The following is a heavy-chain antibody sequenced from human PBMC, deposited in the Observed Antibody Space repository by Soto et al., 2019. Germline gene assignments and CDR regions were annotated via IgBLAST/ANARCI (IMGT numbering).Heavy chain of an antibody. V-gene: IGHV3-33*01. CDR3: ARGTAAPYYYYGMDV. Sequence: TGGSLRLSCAASGFTFSSYGMHWVRQAPGKGLEWVAVIWYDGSNKYYADSVKGRFTISRDNSKNTLYLQMNSLRAEDTAVYYCARGTAAPYYYYGMDVWGQGTTVTSP. J-gene: IGHJ6*02. CDR1: GFTFSSYG. D-gene: IGHD2-2*01. CDR2: IWYDGSNK.